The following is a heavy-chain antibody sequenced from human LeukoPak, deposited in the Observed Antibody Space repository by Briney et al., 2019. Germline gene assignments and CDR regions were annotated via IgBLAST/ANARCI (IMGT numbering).Heavy chain of an antibody. D-gene: IGHD3-22*01. Sequence: ASVKVSCKASGYTFTGYYMHWVRQAPGQGLEWMGWINPNSGGTNYAQKFQGRVTMTRDTSISTAYMELSRLRSDDTAVYYCARVGGGVTMIAFDIWGQGTMVTVSS. CDR3: ARVGGGVTMIAFDI. CDR2: INPNSGGT. J-gene: IGHJ3*02. V-gene: IGHV1-2*02. CDR1: GYTFTGYY.